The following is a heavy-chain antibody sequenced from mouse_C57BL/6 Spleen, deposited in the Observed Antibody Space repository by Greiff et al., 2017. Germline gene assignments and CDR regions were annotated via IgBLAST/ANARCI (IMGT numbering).Heavy chain of an antibody. CDR2: IDPEDGDT. CDR1: GFNINDYY. Sequence: VQLQQSGAELVRPGASVKLSCTASGFNINDYYMHWVKQRPEQGLEWIGRIDPEDGDTEYAPKFQGKATMTADTSSNTAYLQLSSLTSEDTAVYYCTTGYYGSGAWFAYWGQGTLVTVSA. J-gene: IGHJ3*01. V-gene: IGHV14-1*01. D-gene: IGHD1-1*01. CDR3: TTGYYGSGAWFAY.